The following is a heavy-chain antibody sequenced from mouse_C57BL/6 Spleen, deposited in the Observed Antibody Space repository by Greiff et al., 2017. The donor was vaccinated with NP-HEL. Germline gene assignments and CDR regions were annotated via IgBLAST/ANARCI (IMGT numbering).Heavy chain of an antibody. CDR1: GYTFTSYD. Sequence: VQLKESGPELVKPGASVKLSCKASGYTFTSYDINWVKQRPGQGLEWIGWIYPRDGSTKYNEKFKGKATLTVETSSSTAYMELHSLTSEDSAVYFCARNYGSSYYAMDYWGQGTSVTVSS. J-gene: IGHJ4*01. CDR3: ARNYGSSYYAMDY. V-gene: IGHV1-85*01. D-gene: IGHD1-1*01. CDR2: IYPRDGST.